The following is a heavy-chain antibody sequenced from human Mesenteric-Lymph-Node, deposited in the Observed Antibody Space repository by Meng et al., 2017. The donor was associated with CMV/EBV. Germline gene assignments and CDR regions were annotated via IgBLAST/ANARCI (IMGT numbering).Heavy chain of an antibody. Sequence: GGSLRLSCAASGFTFSSYWMSWVRQAPGKGLEWVANIKQDGSEKYYVDSVKGRFTISRDNAKNSLYLQMNSLRAEDTAVYYCARDSPPPPEIVVVPAAPRGDYWGQGTLVTVSS. J-gene: IGHJ4*02. CDR2: IKQDGSEK. CDR1: GFTFSSYW. V-gene: IGHV3-7*01. CDR3: ARDSPPPPEIVVVPAAPRGDY. D-gene: IGHD2-2*01.